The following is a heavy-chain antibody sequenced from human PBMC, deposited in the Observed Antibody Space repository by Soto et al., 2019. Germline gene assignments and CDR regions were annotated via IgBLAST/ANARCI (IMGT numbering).Heavy chain of an antibody. Sequence: GGSLRLSCAASGFTFSTRAMNWVRQFPGRGLEWVSYISSSSSNIVHADSVKGRFTVSRDNAKNSLYLQMNSLRDEDTAVYYCASDRSLGSNWYYYLESWGQGTLVTVSS. D-gene: IGHD3-16*01. CDR3: ASDRSLGSNWYYYLES. J-gene: IGHJ4*02. CDR2: ISSSSSNI. CDR1: GFTFSTRA. V-gene: IGHV3-48*02.